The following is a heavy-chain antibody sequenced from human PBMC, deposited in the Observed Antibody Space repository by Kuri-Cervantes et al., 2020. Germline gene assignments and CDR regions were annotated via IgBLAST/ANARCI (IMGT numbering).Heavy chain of an antibody. CDR2: IYHSGST. V-gene: IGHV4-38-2*01. CDR1: GYSISSGYF. J-gene: IGHJ3*02. Sequence: SQTLSLTCAVFGYSISSGYFWGWIRQPPGKGLEWIGIIYHSGSTYYKPSLRSRVTISADTSKNQFSLKLSSVTAADTAVYYCARGPPDAFDIWGQGIMVTVSS. CDR3: ARGPPDAFDI.